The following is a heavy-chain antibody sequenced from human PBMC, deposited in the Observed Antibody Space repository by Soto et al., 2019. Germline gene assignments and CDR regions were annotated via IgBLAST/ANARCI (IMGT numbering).Heavy chain of an antibody. CDR2: ISSTGDTI. CDR3: AKTGYYVSGTRAFYI. D-gene: IGHD3-10*01. J-gene: IGHJ3*02. CDR1: GFTFSSYA. Sequence: EVQLLESGGDLVQPGGSLRLSCAASGFTFSSYAMSWVRQAPGKGLEWVSGISSTGDTIYYADSVKGRFTISRDISKNTLYPQMSSLRAEDTAVYYCAKTGYYVSGTRAFYIWGQGTMVTVSS. V-gene: IGHV3-23*01.